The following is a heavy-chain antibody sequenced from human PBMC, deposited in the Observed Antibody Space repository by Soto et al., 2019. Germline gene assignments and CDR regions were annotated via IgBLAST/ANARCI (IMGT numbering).Heavy chain of an antibody. CDR1: GYTFTGYY. Sequence: AAVKVSCKASGYTFTGYYVHWVRQAPGQGLEWMGWINPNSGGTNYAQKFQGRVTMTRDTSISTAYMELSRLRSDDTAVYYCAREGAMPDAFDIWGQGTMVTVSS. CDR2: INPNSGGT. J-gene: IGHJ3*02. CDR3: AREGAMPDAFDI. V-gene: IGHV1-2*02. D-gene: IGHD2-2*01.